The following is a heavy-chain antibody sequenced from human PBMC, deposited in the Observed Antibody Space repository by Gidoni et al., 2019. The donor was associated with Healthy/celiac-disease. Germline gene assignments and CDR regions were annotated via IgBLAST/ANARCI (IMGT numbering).Heavy chain of an antibody. V-gene: IGHV4-59*01. J-gene: IGHJ5*02. Sequence: QVQLQESGPGLVKPSETLSLTCTVSGGPISSYYWSWIRQPPGKGLEWIGYIYYSGSTNYNPSLKSRVTISVDTSKNQFSLKLSSVTAADTAVYYCARDRQQLGKGANWFDPWGQGTLVTVSS. CDR1: GGPISSYY. D-gene: IGHD6-13*01. CDR2: IYYSGST. CDR3: ARDRQQLGKGANWFDP.